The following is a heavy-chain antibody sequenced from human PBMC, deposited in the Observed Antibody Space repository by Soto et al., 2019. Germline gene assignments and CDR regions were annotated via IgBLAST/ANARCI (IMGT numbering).Heavy chain of an antibody. CDR2: IYYIGST. CDR3: AKNGTTRRWLDP. D-gene: IGHD1-1*01. V-gene: IGHV4-31*03. Sequence: SETLSLTCTVSGGSISNGNYYWRWIRQLPGKGLEWIGNIYYIGSTSYNPSLKSRVTISIDTYKNQFSLKLRSVVAADTAMYYCAKNGTTRRWLDPWGQGTLVTVSS. J-gene: IGHJ5*02. CDR1: GGSISNGNYY.